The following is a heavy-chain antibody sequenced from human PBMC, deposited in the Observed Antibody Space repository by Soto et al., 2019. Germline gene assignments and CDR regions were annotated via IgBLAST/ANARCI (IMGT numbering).Heavy chain of an antibody. CDR1: GGSISSSSYY. CDR2: INYSGST. V-gene: IGHV4-39*01. CDR3: ARGEYCSGGSCYELKYNWFDP. D-gene: IGHD2-15*01. J-gene: IGHJ5*02. Sequence: PSETLSLTCTVSGGSISSSSYYWGWIRQPPGKGLEWIGSINYSGSTYYNPSLKSRVTISVDTSKNQFSLKLSSVTAADTAVYYCARGEYCSGGSCYELKYNWFDPWGQGTLVTVSS.